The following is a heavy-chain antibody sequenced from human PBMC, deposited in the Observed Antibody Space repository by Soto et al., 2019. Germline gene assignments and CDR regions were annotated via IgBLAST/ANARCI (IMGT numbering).Heavy chain of an antibody. CDR1: GFTFSTYA. Sequence: EVQLLESGGGLVQPGGSLRLSCAASGFTFSTYAMSWVRQAPGKGLEWVSAISRNGDSTYYADSVKGRFTISRDDSKNTLYLRMNSLRAADTAVYYCAALEGVRSGSAGEGYYAMDVWGQGTTVTVSS. CDR3: AALEGVRSGSAGEGYYAMDV. D-gene: IGHD2-15*01. J-gene: IGHJ6*02. CDR2: ISRNGDST. V-gene: IGHV3-23*01.